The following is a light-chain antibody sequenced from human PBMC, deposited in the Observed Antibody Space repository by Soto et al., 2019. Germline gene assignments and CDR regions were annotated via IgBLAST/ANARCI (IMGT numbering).Light chain of an antibody. CDR2: ENN. CDR3: GTWDTPLSAVV. V-gene: IGLV1-51*02. J-gene: IGLJ2*01. Sequence: QSVLTQPPSVSAAPGQRVTISCSGSTSNIGNNYVSWYQQLPGTAPKLLILENNKRPSGIPDRFSGSKSGTSATLGITGLQTGDKADYYCGTWDTPLSAVVFGGGTKLTVL. CDR1: TSNIGNNY.